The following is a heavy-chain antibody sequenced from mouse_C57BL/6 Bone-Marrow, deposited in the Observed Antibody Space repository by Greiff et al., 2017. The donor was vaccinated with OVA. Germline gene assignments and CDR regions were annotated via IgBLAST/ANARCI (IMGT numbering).Heavy chain of an antibody. Sequence: VHVKQSGGGLVKPGGSLKLSCAASGFTFSDYGMHWVRQAPEKGLEWVAYISSGSSTIYYADTVKGRFTISRDNAKNTLFLQMTSLRSEDTAMYYCARDGSDYFDYWGQGTTLTVSS. J-gene: IGHJ2*01. CDR1: GFTFSDYG. V-gene: IGHV5-17*01. CDR2: ISSGSSTI. CDR3: ARDGSDYFDY. D-gene: IGHD1-1*01.